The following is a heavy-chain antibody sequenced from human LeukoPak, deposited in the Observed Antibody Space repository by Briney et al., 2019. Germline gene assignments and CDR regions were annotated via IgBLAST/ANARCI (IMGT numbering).Heavy chain of an antibody. V-gene: IGHV3-30*04. D-gene: IGHD3-22*01. CDR2: ISYDGSNK. Sequence: GRSLRLSCAASGFTFSSYAMHWVRQAPGKGLEWVAVISYDGSNKYYADSVKGRFTISRDNSKNTLYLQMNSLRAEDTAVYYCARSGDYYDSSGFILALDYWGQGTLVTVSS. J-gene: IGHJ4*02. CDR1: GFTFSSYA. CDR3: ARSGDYYDSSGFILALDY.